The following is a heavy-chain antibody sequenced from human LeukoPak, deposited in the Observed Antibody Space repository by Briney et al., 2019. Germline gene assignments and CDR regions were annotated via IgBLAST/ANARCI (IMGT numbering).Heavy chain of an antibody. CDR3: ARDSPPIQYGDYPDAFDI. CDR1: GGSISRYY. D-gene: IGHD4-17*01. V-gene: IGHV4-4*07. Sequence: SETLSLTCTVSGGSISRYYWSWLRQPAGKGLEWIGRIYTSGSTNYNPSLKSRVTMSVDTSKNQFSLKLSSVTAADTAVYYCARDSPPIQYGDYPDAFDIRGQGTMVTVSS. CDR2: IYTSGST. J-gene: IGHJ3*02.